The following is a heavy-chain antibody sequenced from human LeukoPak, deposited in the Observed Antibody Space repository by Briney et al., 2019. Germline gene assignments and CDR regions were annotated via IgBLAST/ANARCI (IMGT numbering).Heavy chain of an antibody. J-gene: IGHJ4*02. CDR1: GFTFSSYA. D-gene: IGHD6-19*01. V-gene: IGHV3-23*01. CDR2: ISGSGGST. Sequence: PGGSLRLSCAASGFTFSSYAMSWVRQALGKGLEWVSAISGSGGSTYYADSVKGRFTISRDNSKNTLYLQMNSLRAEDTAVYYCASAPKGIAVPFDYWGQGTLVTVSS. CDR3: ASAPKGIAVPFDY.